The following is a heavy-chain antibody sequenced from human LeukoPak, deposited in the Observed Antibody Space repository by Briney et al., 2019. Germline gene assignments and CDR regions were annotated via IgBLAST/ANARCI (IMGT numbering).Heavy chain of an antibody. CDR3: ATSHDAAGNF. J-gene: IGHJ4*02. CDR2: IKQDGSAK. CDR1: GFTFSSSW. Sequence: GGSLRLSCEASGFTFSSSWMAWVRQAPGKGLEWVGNIKQDGSAKYYLGSVRGRFTISRDNAKKSLYLQMTSLRAGDTAVYHCATSHDAAGNFWGQGTLVTVSS. V-gene: IGHV3-7*01. D-gene: IGHD6-19*01.